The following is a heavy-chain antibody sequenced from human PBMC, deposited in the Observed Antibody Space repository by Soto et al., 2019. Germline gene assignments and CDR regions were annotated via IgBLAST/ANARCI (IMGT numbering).Heavy chain of an antibody. V-gene: IGHV3-9*01. Sequence: EVQLVESGGGLVQPGRSLKLSCAASGFTFDDYAMHWVRHAPGKGLEWVSGISWNSGSIGDGDSVKGRFTISRDNAWNSLYLQINCLRAEDTALYYCARDMGRQWLSGAFDIWGKGRMVTVSS. CDR2: ISWNSGSI. CDR3: ARDMGRQWLSGAFDI. J-gene: IGHJ3*02. CDR1: GFTFDDYA. D-gene: IGHD6-19*01.